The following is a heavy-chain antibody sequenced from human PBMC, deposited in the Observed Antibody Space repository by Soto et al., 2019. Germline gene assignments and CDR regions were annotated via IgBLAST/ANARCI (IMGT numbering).Heavy chain of an antibody. J-gene: IGHJ5*01. CDR1: GYTFSSHG. V-gene: IGHV1-18*01. Sequence: QVQLVQSGAEVRKPGASVKVSCKASGYTFSSHGIIWVRQAPGQGLEWMGWISGYNGNAKYAQRFQGRVTMTTDTSTSTVYMALRRLGSDDSAVYYCAREGSYGWYDCWGQGTLVTVSS. CDR2: ISGYNGNA. D-gene: IGHD2-15*01. CDR3: AREGSYGWYDC.